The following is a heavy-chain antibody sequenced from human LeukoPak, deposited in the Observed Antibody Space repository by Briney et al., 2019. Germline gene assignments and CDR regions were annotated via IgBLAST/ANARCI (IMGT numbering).Heavy chain of an antibody. J-gene: IGHJ6*03. CDR2: TYYRSKWHT. D-gene: IGHD2-2*01. CDR1: GDSVSTNSAA. V-gene: IGHV6-1*01. Sequence: SQTLSLTCAISGDSVSTNSAAWNWIRQSPSRGLEWLGRTYYRSKWHTDYAVSVKSRITFKPDTSKIQFSLQLRSVTPEDTAVYYCARGVWDIVVVSASRAYYYYMDVWGKGTTVTVS. CDR3: ARGVWDIVVVSASRAYYYYMDV.